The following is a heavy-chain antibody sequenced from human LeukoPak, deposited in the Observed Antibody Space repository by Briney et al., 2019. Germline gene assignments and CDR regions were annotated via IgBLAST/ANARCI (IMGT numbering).Heavy chain of an antibody. CDR2: ISSSSNI. CDR3: ARETMVDGDFDY. V-gene: IGHV3-69-1*01. Sequence: PGGSLRLSRTASGFTFSAYAMNWVRQAPGKGLQWIASISSSSNIFYADSLKGRFTISKDNAKSSLYLQLNSLRAEDTAVYYCARETMVDGDFDYWGQGTLVTVSS. D-gene: IGHD1-14*01. J-gene: IGHJ4*02. CDR1: GFTFSAYA.